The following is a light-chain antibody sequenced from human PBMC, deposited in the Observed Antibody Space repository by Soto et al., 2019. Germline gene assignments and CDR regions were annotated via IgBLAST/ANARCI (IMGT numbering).Light chain of an antibody. J-gene: IGKJ2*01. V-gene: IGKV1-39*01. CDR1: QSISSY. Sequence: DIQMTQSPSSLSASVGDRVTITCRASQSISSYLNWYQQKPGKAPKLLIYAASSLQSGVPSRFRGSGSGTDFTLTISSLQPEDFATDYCQQSYSTPYTFGQGTKLELK. CDR2: AAS. CDR3: QQSYSTPYT.